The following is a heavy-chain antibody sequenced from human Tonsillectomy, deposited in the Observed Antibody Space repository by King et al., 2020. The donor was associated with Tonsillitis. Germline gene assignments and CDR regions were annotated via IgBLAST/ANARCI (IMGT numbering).Heavy chain of an antibody. D-gene: IGHD6-13*01. Sequence: VQLVESGGGVVQPGRFLRLSCAASGFTFSSYPMHWVRQAPGKGLEWVAVISYDAGTKYHADSMKGRFTIARDNSKNTLFLQMSRLRAEDTAAYYCARESLSSEYISSWYEPFDYWGQGTLVTVSS. J-gene: IGHJ4*02. CDR2: ISYDAGTK. V-gene: IGHV3-30*04. CDR1: GFTFSSYP. CDR3: ARESLSSEYISSWYEPFDY.